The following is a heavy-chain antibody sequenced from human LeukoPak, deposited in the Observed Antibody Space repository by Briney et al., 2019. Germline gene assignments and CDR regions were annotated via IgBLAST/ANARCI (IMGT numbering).Heavy chain of an antibody. Sequence: GGSLRLSCAASGFTFSSYAMHWVRQAPCKGLEWVAVISYDGSNKYYADSVKGRFTISRDNSKNTLYLQMNSLRAEDTAVYYCARDRERITMIVVDPTWADYWGQGTLVTVSS. CDR1: GFTFSSYA. J-gene: IGHJ4*02. CDR2: ISYDGSNK. D-gene: IGHD3-22*01. V-gene: IGHV3-30-3*01. CDR3: ARDRERITMIVVDPTWADY.